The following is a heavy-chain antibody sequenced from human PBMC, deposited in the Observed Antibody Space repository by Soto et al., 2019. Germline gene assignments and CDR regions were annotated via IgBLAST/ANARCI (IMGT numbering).Heavy chain of an antibody. Sequence: ASVKVSCKASGYTFTVYYMNWVRQAPGQGLEWMGIINPSSGSTINAQKFQGRVTMTRETSTRTAYMKLSSLTSEDTAVYYSARKRDRDFDYWGQGTLVTVSS. CDR1: GYTFTVYY. J-gene: IGHJ4*02. CDR2: INPSSGST. V-gene: IGHV1-46*01. CDR3: ARKRDRDFDY.